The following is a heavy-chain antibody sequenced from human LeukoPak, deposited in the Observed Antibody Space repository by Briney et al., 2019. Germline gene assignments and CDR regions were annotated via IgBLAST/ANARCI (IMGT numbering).Heavy chain of an antibody. CDR2: FDPEDGET. Sequence: SVTVSCKVSGCTLTELPMHWVREAPGKGLDCMGGFDPEDGETIYAQKFQGRVTMTEDTSTDTAYMELSSLRSEDPAVYYRAPHGQLCSSGPIRVDYYYYMDVWGKGTTVTVSS. CDR1: GCTLTELP. J-gene: IGHJ6*03. V-gene: IGHV1-24*01. CDR3: APHGQLCSSGPIRVDYYYYMDV. D-gene: IGHD2-15*01.